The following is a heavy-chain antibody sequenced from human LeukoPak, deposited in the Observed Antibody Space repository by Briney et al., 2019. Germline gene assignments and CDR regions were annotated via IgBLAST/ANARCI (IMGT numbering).Heavy chain of an antibody. CDR1: DASFSGFY. CDR3: AGGYSGYDVGY. CDR2: INHSGSA. D-gene: IGHD5-12*01. Sequence: SETLSLTCAVYDASFSGFYWNWIRQTPGKGLEWIGEINHSGSANYPPSLMSRVTFSIDTSKKQFSLNLTSVTVADTAVYYCAGGYSGYDVGYWGQGTRVTVSS. J-gene: IGHJ4*02. V-gene: IGHV4-34*01.